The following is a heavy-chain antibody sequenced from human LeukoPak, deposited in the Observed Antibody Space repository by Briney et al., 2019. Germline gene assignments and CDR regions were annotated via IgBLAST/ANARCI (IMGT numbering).Heavy chain of an antibody. CDR3: AIRIGGANNFDN. Sequence: HTGGSLRLSCAVSGFTFSSYAMSWVRQAPGKGLEWVSVTSGSGGTTYYADSVKGRFTISRDNTKNTLYLQMNSRRDEDTAVYYCAIRIGGANNFDNWGQGTLVTVSS. V-gene: IGHV3-23*01. CDR2: TSGSGGTT. J-gene: IGHJ4*02. D-gene: IGHD4/OR15-4a*01. CDR1: GFTFSSYA.